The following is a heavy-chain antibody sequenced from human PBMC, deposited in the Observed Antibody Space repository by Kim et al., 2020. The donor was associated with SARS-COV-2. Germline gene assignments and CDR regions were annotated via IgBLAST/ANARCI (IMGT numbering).Heavy chain of an antibody. Sequence: ASVKVSCKASGYKFITYYVHWIRQATGQGLEWMGIINSGGGSTGYAQKFQGRVTMTRDTSTDTVYMELNSLRSEDTAVYFCARDGNTEVAGTRWFDYWGQ. D-gene: IGHD6-19*01. J-gene: IGHJ4*02. CDR1: GYKFITYY. V-gene: IGHV1-46*01. CDR3: ARDGNTEVAGTRWFDY. CDR2: INSGGGST.